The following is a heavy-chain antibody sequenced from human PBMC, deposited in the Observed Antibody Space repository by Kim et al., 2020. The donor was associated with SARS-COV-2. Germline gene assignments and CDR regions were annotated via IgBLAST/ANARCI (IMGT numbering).Heavy chain of an antibody. CDR3: ARDPLLWFGELPDYFDY. CDR2: TNTNTGNP. V-gene: IGHV7-4-1*02. Sequence: ASVKVSCKASGYTFTSYAMNWVRQAPGQGLEWMGWTNTNTGNPTYAQGFTGRFVFSLDTSVSTAYLQISSLKAEDTALYYCARDPLLWFGELPDYFDYWGQGTLVTVSS. J-gene: IGHJ4*02. CDR1: GYTFTSYA. D-gene: IGHD3-10*01.